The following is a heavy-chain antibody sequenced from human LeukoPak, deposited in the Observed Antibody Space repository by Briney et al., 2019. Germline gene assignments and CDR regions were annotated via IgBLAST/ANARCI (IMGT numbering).Heavy chain of an antibody. J-gene: IGHJ4*02. CDR3: ARGGIQLWFLGATENNYFDY. V-gene: IGHV3-66*02. CDR2: IYVDGRT. CDR1: GFTVSTTY. Sequence: GGSLRLSCAASGFTVSTTYMSWVRQAPGKGLKWVSLIYVDGRTYYADSVKGRFTISRDNSKNTLYLQMNSLRAEGTAVYYCARGGIQLWFLGATENNYFDYWGQGTLVTVSS. D-gene: IGHD5-18*01.